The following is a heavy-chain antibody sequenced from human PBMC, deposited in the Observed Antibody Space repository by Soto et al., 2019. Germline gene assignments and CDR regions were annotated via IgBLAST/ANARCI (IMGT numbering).Heavy chain of an antibody. J-gene: IGHJ4*02. V-gene: IGHV3-7*05. CDR2: MNQHGSEK. Sequence: GGSLRLSCAASGFTFNTSWMSWVRRAPGKGLEWVAHMNQHGSEKYYVDSVKGRFTISGDDAKNSLYLQMNSLGAEDTAVYYCVSWAGSSDRGQGTSVTVSS. D-gene: IGHD3-10*01. CDR1: GFTFNTSW. CDR3: VSWAGSSD.